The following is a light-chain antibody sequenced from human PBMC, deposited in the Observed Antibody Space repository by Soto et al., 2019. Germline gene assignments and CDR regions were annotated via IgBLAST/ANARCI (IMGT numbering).Light chain of an antibody. CDR2: GAS. J-gene: IGKJ3*01. Sequence: EIVLTQSPGTLSLSPGERATLSCRASQSVTSSYLAWDQQKPGQAPRLLIHGASSRASGIPDRFSGSGSGTDFTLTISRLEREDFAVYYCQQYGSSIFSFGPGTKVDIK. V-gene: IGKV3-20*01. CDR1: QSVTSSY. CDR3: QQYGSSIFS.